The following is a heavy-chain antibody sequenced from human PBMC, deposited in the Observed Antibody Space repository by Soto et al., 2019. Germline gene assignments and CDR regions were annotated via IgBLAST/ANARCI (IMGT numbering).Heavy chain of an antibody. D-gene: IGHD3-22*01. CDR3: APVYFYDSSADYYFDY. CDR2: ISSQAFGGTT. V-gene: IGHV3-49*04. Sequence: SLRLSCTVSGFTFDDYAMSWVRQAPGKGLEWVGFISSQAFGGTTEYAASVEGRFTISTDESKTIAYLQMNSLKAADTAVYFCAPVYFYDSSADYYFDYWGQGTLVTVSS. J-gene: IGHJ4*02. CDR1: GFTFDDYA.